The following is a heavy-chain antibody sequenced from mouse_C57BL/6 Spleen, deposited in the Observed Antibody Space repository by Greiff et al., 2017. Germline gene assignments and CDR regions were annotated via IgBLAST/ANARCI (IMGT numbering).Heavy chain of an antibody. J-gene: IGHJ3*01. CDR1: GYTFTSYW. V-gene: IGHV1-64*01. D-gene: IGHD1-1*01. Sequence: QVQLQQPGAELVKPGASVKLSCKASGYTFTSYWMHWVKQRPGQGLEWIGMIHPNSGSTNYNEKFKSKATLTVDKSSRTAYMQLSSLTSEDSAVYYCARNYGSSYGFAYWGQGTLVTVSA. CDR2: IHPNSGST. CDR3: ARNYGSSYGFAY.